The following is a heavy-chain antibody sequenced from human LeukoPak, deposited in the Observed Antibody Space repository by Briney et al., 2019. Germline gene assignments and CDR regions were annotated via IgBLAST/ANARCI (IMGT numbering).Heavy chain of an antibody. Sequence: SETLSLTCTVSGGSISSSSYYWGWIRQPPGKGLEWIGSIYYSGSTYYNPSLKSRVTISVDTSKNQFSLKLSSVTAADTAVYYCARYCSGGSCYSPHDAFDIWGQGTMVTVSS. CDR1: GGSISSSSYY. J-gene: IGHJ3*02. V-gene: IGHV4-39*07. CDR2: IYYSGST. D-gene: IGHD2-15*01. CDR3: ARYCSGGSCYSPHDAFDI.